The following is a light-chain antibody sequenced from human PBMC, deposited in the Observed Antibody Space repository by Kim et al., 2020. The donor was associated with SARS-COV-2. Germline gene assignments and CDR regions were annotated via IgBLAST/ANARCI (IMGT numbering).Light chain of an antibody. CDR3: GVWDSTLRNYF. J-gene: IGLJ1*01. CDR2: DND. V-gene: IGLV1-51*01. CDR1: GSNIGKNF. Sequence: QSALTQPPSVSAAPGQKVAMSCSGSGSNIGKNFVSWYQHLPGKAPRLLIYDNDKRPSGIPDRFSGSKSGTSATLDITGLQTGDEADYYCGVWDSTLRNYFFGTGTKVTVL.